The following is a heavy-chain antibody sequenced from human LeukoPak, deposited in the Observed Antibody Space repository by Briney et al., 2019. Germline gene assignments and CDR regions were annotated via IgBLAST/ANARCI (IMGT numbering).Heavy chain of an antibody. CDR3: AKGPYYYDSSGYYSY. Sequence: PGGSLRLSCAASGFTFDDYAMHWVRQAPGKGLEWVSGISWNSGSIGYADSVKGRFTISRDNAKNSLYLQMNSLRAEDTALYYCAKGPYYYDSSGYYSYWGQGTLVTVSS. CDR1: GFTFDDYA. D-gene: IGHD3-22*01. J-gene: IGHJ4*02. V-gene: IGHV3-9*01. CDR2: ISWNSGSI.